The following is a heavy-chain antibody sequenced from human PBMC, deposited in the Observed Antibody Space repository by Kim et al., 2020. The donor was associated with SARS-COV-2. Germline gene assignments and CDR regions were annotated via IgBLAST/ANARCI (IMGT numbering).Heavy chain of an antibody. CDR2: LYYSGST. Sequence: SETLSLTCTVSGGSISSYYWSWIRQPPGKGLEWIGYLYYSGSTNYNPSLKSRVTISVDTSKNQFSLKLSSVTAADTAVYYCARSSGYYGQCGGIDYWGQGTLVTVSS. D-gene: IGHD3-22*01. CDR1: GGSISSYY. V-gene: IGHV4-59*01. J-gene: IGHJ4*02. CDR3: ARSSGYYGQCGGIDY.